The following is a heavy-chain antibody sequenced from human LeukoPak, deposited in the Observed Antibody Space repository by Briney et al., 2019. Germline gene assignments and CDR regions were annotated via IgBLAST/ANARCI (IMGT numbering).Heavy chain of an antibody. V-gene: IGHV3-21*01. CDR3: VRDRQQPTPWFDP. Sequence: GGSLRLSCAASGLTFNTYWMSWVRQAPGKGLEWVSSISSSSSYIYYADSVKGRFTISRDNAKNSLYLQMNSLRAEDTAVYYCVRDRQQPTPWFDPWGQGTLVTVSS. CDR1: GLTFNTYW. CDR2: ISSSSSYI. D-gene: IGHD6-13*01. J-gene: IGHJ5*02.